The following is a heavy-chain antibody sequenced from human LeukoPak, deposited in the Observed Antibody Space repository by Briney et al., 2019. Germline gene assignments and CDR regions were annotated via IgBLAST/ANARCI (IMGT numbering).Heavy chain of an antibody. CDR1: GFTLSSYA. Sequence: PGGSLRLSCAASGFTLSSYAMSWVRQAPGKGLEWVSAISGSGGSTYYADSVKGRFTISRDNSKNTLYLQMNSLRAEDTAVYYCAKDEWQLWSSFDYWGQGTLVTVSS. D-gene: IGHD5-18*01. J-gene: IGHJ4*02. V-gene: IGHV3-23*01. CDR2: ISGSGGST. CDR3: AKDEWQLWSSFDY.